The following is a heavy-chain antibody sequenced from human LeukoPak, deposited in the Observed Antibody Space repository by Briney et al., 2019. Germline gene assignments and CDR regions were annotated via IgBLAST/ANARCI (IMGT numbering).Heavy chain of an antibody. CDR3: ARLPAAYPAYNWFDP. J-gene: IGHJ5*02. D-gene: IGHD2-2*01. V-gene: IGHV5-51*01. CDR1: GYIFASYW. CDR2: IYPDDSDT. Sequence: GESLKISCKGSGYIFASYWVGWVRQVPGKDLEWMGIIYPDDSDTTYSPPFQGRVTISADKSVSTAYLQWSSLKASDTAMYYCARLPAAYPAYNWFDPWGQGTLVTVSS.